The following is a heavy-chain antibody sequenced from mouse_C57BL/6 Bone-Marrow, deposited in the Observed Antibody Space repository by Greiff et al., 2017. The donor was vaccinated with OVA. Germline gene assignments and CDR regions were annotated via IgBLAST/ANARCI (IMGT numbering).Heavy chain of an antibody. CDR2: ISSGGSYT. J-gene: IGHJ2*01. Sequence: EVMLVESGGDLVKPGGSLKLSCAASGFTFSSYGMSWVRQTPDKRLEWVATISSGGSYTYYPDSVKGRFTISRDNAKNTLYLQMSSLKSEDTAMYYCARHGYYYGTYFDYWGQGTTLTVAS. D-gene: IGHD1-1*01. CDR1: GFTFSSYG. CDR3: ARHGYYYGTYFDY. V-gene: IGHV5-6*02.